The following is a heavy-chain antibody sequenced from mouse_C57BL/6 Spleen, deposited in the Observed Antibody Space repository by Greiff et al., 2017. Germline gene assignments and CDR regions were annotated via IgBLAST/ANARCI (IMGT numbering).Heavy chain of an antibody. J-gene: IGHJ2*01. CDR3: TREGNYYGSPYYFDY. V-gene: IGHV1-5*01. D-gene: IGHD1-1*01. Sequence: EVQLQQSGTVLARPGASVKMSCKTSGYTFTSYWMHWVKQRPGQGLEWIGAIYPGNSDTSYNQKFKGKAKLTAVTSASTAYMELSSLTNDDSAVYYCTREGNYYGSPYYFDYWGQGTTLTVSS. CDR1: GYTFTSYW. CDR2: IYPGNSDT.